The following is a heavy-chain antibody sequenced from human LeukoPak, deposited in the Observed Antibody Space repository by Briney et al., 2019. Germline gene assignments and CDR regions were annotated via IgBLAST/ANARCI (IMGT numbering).Heavy chain of an antibody. CDR3: ARGVRGRNYGSLY. J-gene: IGHJ4*02. Sequence: GESLKISCKGSGYSFTNSWIGWVRQMPGKGLEWMGIIYPSDSDTRYSPSFQGQVTISADRSTTTAYLQWSSLKASDTAMYYCARGVRGRNYGSLYWGQGTLVTVSS. CDR2: IYPSDSDT. V-gene: IGHV5-51*01. CDR1: GYSFTNSW. D-gene: IGHD3-10*01.